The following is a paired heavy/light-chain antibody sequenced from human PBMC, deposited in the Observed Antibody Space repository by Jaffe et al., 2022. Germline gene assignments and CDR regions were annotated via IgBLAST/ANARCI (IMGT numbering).Light chain of an antibody. CDR3: NSRDSSGSGWV. CDR2: GKN. V-gene: IGLV3-19*01. Sequence: SSELTQDPAVSVALGQTVRITCQGDSLRSYYASWYQQKPGQAPVLVIYGKNNRPSGIPDRFSGSSSGNTASLTITGAQAEDEADYYCNSRDSSGSGWVFGGGTKLTVL. J-gene: IGLJ3*02. CDR1: SLRSYY.
Heavy chain of an antibody. V-gene: IGHV3-7*01. D-gene: IGHD2-2*01. CDR2: IKQDGSEK. CDR3: ARDRQGYYCSSTSCYVFSLVRDDDAFDI. J-gene: IGHJ3*02. Sequence: EVQLVESGGGLVQPGGSLRLSCAASGFTFSSYWMSWVRQAPGKGLEWVANIKQDGSEKYYVDSVKGRFTISRDNAKNSLYLQMNSLRAEDTAVYYCARDRQGYYCSSTSCYVFSLVRDDDAFDIWGQGTMVTVSS. CDR1: GFTFSSYW.